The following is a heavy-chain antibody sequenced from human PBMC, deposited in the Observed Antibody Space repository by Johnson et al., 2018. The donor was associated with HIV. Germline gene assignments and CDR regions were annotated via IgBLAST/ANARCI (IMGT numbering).Heavy chain of an antibody. J-gene: IGHJ3*02. V-gene: IGHV3-30*02. CDR2: IRYDGSNK. Sequence: VQLVESGGGVVQPGGSLRLSCAASGFTFSSYGMHWVRQAPGKGLEWVAFIRYDGSNKYYEDSVKGQFTISRDNSKNTLYLQMTSLRAEDTAVYYCPVDTEAFDIWGQGTMVTVSS. CDR1: GFTFSSYG. CDR3: PVDTEAFDI. D-gene: IGHD1-14*01.